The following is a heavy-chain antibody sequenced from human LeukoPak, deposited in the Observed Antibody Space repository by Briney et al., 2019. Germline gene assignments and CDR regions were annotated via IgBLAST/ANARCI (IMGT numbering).Heavy chain of an antibody. J-gene: IGHJ4*02. V-gene: IGHV4-34*01. D-gene: IGHD6-13*01. CDR2: INHSGST. Sequence: PSETLSLTCAVYGGSLSGYFWSWLRQPPGKGLEWIGEINHSGSTSHNPSLKSRVTISVDTSKNQFSLNLNSVTAADTAVYYCARHLLGSEAAAHDYWGQGTLVTVSS. CDR3: ARHLLGSEAAAHDY. CDR1: GGSLSGYF.